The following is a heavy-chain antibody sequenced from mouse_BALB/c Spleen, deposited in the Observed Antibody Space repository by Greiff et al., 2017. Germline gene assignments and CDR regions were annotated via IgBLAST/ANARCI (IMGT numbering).Heavy chain of an antibody. V-gene: IGHV1-7*01. J-gene: IGHJ3*01. Sequence: QVQLKESGAELAKPGASVKMSCKASGYTFTSYWMHWVKQRPGQGLEWIGYINPSTGYTEYNQKFKDKATLTADKSSSTAYMQLSSLTSEDSAVYYCARTGIMTTATWFAYWGQGTLVTVSA. CDR1: GYTFTSYW. D-gene: IGHD1-2*01. CDR3: ARTGIMTTATWFAY. CDR2: INPSTGYT.